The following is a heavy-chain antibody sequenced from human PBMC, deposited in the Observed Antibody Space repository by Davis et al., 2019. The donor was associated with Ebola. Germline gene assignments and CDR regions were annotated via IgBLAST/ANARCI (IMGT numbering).Heavy chain of an antibody. CDR2: IYSGGST. D-gene: IGHD2/OR15-2a*01. CDR3: ARDPENIDY. V-gene: IGHV3-53*01. CDR1: GFTVSSNY. Sequence: GESLKISCAASGFTVSSNYMSWVRQAPGKGLEWVSVIYSGGSTYYADSVKGRFTISRDNAKNSLYLQMNSLRDEDTAVYYCARDPENIDYWGQGTLVTVSS. J-gene: IGHJ4*02.